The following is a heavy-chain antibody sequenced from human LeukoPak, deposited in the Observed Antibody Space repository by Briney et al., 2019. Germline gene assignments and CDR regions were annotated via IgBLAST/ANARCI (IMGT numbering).Heavy chain of an antibody. CDR2: IYPGDPDT. D-gene: IGHD6-19*01. Sequence: GESLKISCKGSGYSFTSYWIGWVRQMPGKGLEWMGIIYPGDPDTRYSPSFQGQVTISADKSIGTAYLQWSSLKASDTAMYYCARRIAVAGTARAFDIWGQGTMVTVSS. J-gene: IGHJ3*02. CDR1: GYSFTSYW. V-gene: IGHV5-51*01. CDR3: ARRIAVAGTARAFDI.